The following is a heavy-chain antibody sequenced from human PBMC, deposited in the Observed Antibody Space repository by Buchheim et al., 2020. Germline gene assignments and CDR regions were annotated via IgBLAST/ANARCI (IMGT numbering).Heavy chain of an antibody. CDR2: INHDGSET. CDR3: AREISNPGVDY. CDR1: GFSFSNSW. D-gene: IGHD3-10*01. Sequence: EVQLEESGGTVVQPGGSLRLSCAASGFSFSNSWMNWVRQAPGKGLVWVASINHDGSETYYVDSVNGRFTVSRDNAKNSLYLHMSSLGADDTAVYYCAREISNPGVDYWGQGTL. V-gene: IGHV3-7*01. J-gene: IGHJ4*02.